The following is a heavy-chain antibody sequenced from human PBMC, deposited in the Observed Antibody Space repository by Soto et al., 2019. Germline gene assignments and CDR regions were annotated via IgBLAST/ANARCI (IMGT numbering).Heavy chain of an antibody. CDR2: IYPGNSNT. Sequence: PGESLKISCKGSGYSFTSYWIGWVRQMPGKGLEWMGIIYPGNSNTRYSPSFEGQVTMSADKSISTAYLQWSSLRASDTAIYFCARPSDVGLASSFDYWGQGTQVNVSS. CDR3: ARPSDVGLASSFDY. J-gene: IGHJ4*02. CDR1: GYSFTSYW. V-gene: IGHV5-51*01.